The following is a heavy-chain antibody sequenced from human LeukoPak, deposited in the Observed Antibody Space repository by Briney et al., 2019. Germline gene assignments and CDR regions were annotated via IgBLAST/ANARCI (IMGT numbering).Heavy chain of an antibody. CDR1: GGSISNYF. Sequence: SQTLSLTCTVSGGSISNYFWSWIRQPAGKGLEWIGRIYTTGRTDYNPSLKSRVTMSVDTSKNQFSLKLSSVTAADTAVYYCGRNGPRSGYDLGHFDYLGQGTLVTASS. D-gene: IGHD5-12*01. J-gene: IGHJ4*02. CDR3: GRNGPRSGYDLGHFDY. CDR2: IYTTGRT. V-gene: IGHV4-4*07.